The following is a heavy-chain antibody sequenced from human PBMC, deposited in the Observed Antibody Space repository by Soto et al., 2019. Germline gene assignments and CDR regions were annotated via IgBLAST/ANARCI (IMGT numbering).Heavy chain of an antibody. Sequence: EVQLLESGGDLVQRGGSLRPPCAASGFTFGSYAMSWVRQAPGKGLGWVSSISGGGGNTYYADSVRGRFTISRANSKSTLFLQMNSLRAEDTAVYYCAKDRGDGLVMNRFDYWGQGTLVTVSS. J-gene: IGHJ4*02. CDR2: ISGGGGNT. D-gene: IGHD3-9*01. V-gene: IGHV3-23*01. CDR3: AKDRGDGLVMNRFDY. CDR1: GFTFGSYA.